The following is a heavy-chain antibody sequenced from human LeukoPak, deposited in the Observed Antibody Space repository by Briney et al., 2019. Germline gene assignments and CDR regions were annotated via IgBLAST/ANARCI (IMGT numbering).Heavy chain of an antibody. D-gene: IGHD1-1*01. J-gene: IGHJ3*02. Sequence: SETLSLTCAVYGGSFSGYYWSWIRQPPGKGLEWIGEINHSGSTNYNPFLKSRVAISVDTSKNQFSLKLSSVTAADTAVYYCARRGLEPVWAAFDIWGQGTMVTVSS. V-gene: IGHV4-34*01. CDR1: GGSFSGYY. CDR2: INHSGST. CDR3: ARRGLEPVWAAFDI.